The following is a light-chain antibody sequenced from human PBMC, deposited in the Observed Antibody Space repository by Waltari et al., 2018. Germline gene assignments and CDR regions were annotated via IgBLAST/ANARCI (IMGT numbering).Light chain of an antibody. CDR3: QSYDRRLEVI. J-gene: IGLJ2*01. CDR1: TSNIGAPYD. Sequence: QSVLTQPPSVSGAPGQRVTISCSGSTSNIGAPYDVHWYQQHPGTAPKLLIFANVHRPAGVPDRFSGSKSGTSASLAITGVQAEDEADYYCQSYDRRLEVIFGGGTKLAVL. CDR2: ANV. V-gene: IGLV1-40*01.